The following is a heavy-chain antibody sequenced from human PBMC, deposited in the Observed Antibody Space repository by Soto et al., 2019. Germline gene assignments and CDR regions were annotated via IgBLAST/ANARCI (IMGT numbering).Heavy chain of an antibody. J-gene: IGHJ4*02. Sequence: QVHLQESGPGLVKPSQTLSLTCTVSGGSISSGDYYWSWIRQPPGKGLEWIGYIYYSGSTSYNPSLKSRVTISVDTSKNQFSLKLSSVTAADTAVYYCARSLLTLYDSSGLTDTHFDYWGQGTLVTVSS. D-gene: IGHD3-22*01. V-gene: IGHV4-30-4*01. CDR1: GGSISSGDYY. CDR3: ARSLLTLYDSSGLTDTHFDY. CDR2: IYYSGST.